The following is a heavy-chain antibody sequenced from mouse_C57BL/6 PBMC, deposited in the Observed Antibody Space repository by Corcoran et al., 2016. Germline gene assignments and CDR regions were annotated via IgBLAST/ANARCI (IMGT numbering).Heavy chain of an antibody. Sequence: QIQLVQSGPELKKPGETVKISCKASGYTFTTYAMSWVKQAPGKGLKWMGWINTYSGVPTYADDFKGRFAFSLETSASTAYLQINNLKNEDTATYFCARLETAQAFYYAMDYWGQGTSVTVSS. CDR3: ARLETAQAFYYAMDY. CDR1: GYTFTTYA. V-gene: IGHV9-3*01. J-gene: IGHJ4*01. D-gene: IGHD3-2*02. CDR2: INTYSGVP.